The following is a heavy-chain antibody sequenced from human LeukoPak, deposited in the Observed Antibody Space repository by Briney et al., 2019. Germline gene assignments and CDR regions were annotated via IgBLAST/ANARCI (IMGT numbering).Heavy chain of an antibody. D-gene: IGHD2-2*01. J-gene: IGHJ6*02. V-gene: IGHV3-21*01. CDR1: GFTFNSYT. CDR3: ARSAIHYGMDV. CDR2: ISSSSGYI. Sequence: PGGSLRLSCAASGFTFNSYTMNWVRHAPGKGLEWVSSISSSSGYIYYADSVKGRFTISRDNTKNSLYLQMNSLRVEDTAVYYCARSAIHYGMDVWGQGTTVTVSS.